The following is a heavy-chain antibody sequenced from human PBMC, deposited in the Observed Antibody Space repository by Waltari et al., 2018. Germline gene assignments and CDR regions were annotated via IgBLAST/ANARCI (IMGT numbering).Heavy chain of an antibody. J-gene: IGHJ5*02. CDR1: GYTFTSYD. CDR3: ARESSSWSYNWFDP. D-gene: IGHD6-13*01. V-gene: IGHV1-8*01. CDR2: INPNSGNT. Sequence: QVQLVQSGAEVKKPGASVKVSCKASGYTFTSYDINWVRQAPGQGLEWMGWINPNSGNTDNAQKFQGRGTMTRNTSISTAYMEVSRLRYEDTAVYYCARESSSWSYNWFDPWGQGTLVTVSS.